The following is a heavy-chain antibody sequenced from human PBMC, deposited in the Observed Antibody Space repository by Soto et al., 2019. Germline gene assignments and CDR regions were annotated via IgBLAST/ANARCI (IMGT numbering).Heavy chain of an antibody. Sequence: QVQLVQSGAEVKKPGASVKVSCKASGYTFTGYYMHWVRQAPGQGLEWMGWINPNSGDTNYAQKFQGRVTMTRDTSISTAYMELSRLRSDDTAVYYCAREVVPAASWFDPWGQGTLVTVSS. V-gene: IGHV1-2*02. J-gene: IGHJ5*02. D-gene: IGHD2-2*01. CDR3: AREVVPAASWFDP. CDR1: GYTFTGYY. CDR2: INPNSGDT.